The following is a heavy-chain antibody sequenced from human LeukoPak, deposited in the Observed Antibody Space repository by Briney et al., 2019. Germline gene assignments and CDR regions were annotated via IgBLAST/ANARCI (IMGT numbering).Heavy chain of an antibody. CDR2: IYYSGTT. V-gene: IGHV4-59*08. J-gene: IGHJ3*02. D-gene: IGHD4-23*01. Sequence: SETLSLTCTVSGGSINIYYWSWIRQPPGKGLEWMGYIYYSGTTKYNPSLQSRVTISVDTSKNQLSLKLSSVTAADTAVYYCAYSRNRIIDTFDIWGQGTMVTVSS. CDR1: GGSINIYY. CDR3: AYSRNRIIDTFDI.